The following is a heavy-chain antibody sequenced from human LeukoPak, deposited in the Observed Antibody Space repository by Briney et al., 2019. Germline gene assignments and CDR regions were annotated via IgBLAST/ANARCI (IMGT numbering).Heavy chain of an antibody. CDR3: ATDGGRREFDY. J-gene: IGHJ4*02. V-gene: IGHV3-66*01. Sequence: QAGGSLRLSCEASGFSVTTKYVSWVRQAPGKGLEWVSVIYSGGSTYYADSVKARFIISRDKSKSTVYLQMNNMRAEDTAVYYCATDGGRREFDYWGQGTLVTVSS. CDR1: GFSVTTKY. D-gene: IGHD3-3*01. CDR2: IYSGGST.